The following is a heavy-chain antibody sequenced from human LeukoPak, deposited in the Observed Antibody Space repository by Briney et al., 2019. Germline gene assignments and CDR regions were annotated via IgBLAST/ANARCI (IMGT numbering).Heavy chain of an antibody. CDR2: ISSSSSYI. D-gene: IGHD3-22*01. J-gene: IGHJ6*02. CDR3: ARDPYYDSSGYSLPYYGMDV. V-gene: IGHV3-21*01. Sequence: GGSLRLSCAASGFTFSSYAMHWVRQAPGKGLEWVSSISSSSSYIYYADSVKGRFTISRDNAKNSLYLQMNSLRAEDTAVYYCARDPYYDSSGYSLPYYGMDVWGQGTTVTVSS. CDR1: GFTFSSYA.